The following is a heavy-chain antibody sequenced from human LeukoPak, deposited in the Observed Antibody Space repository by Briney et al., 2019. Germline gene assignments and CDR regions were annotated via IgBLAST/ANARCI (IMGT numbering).Heavy chain of an antibody. Sequence: GGSLRLSCAASGFTFSSNDIHWVRQAPGKGLEWVVVISYDGGNKYYADSVKGRFAISRDNSKNTLYLQMNSLRAEETAVYYCAKGTHYYDSSGYWGAFDIWGQGTMVTVSS. CDR1: GFTFSSND. D-gene: IGHD3-22*01. CDR2: ISYDGGNK. V-gene: IGHV3-30*18. CDR3: AKGTHYYDSSGYWGAFDI. J-gene: IGHJ3*02.